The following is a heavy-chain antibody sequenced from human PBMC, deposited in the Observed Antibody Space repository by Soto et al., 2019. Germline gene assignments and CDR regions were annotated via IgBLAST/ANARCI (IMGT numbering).Heavy chain of an antibody. D-gene: IGHD6-6*01. CDR2: IDPSDSYT. V-gene: IGHV5-10-1*01. CDR1: GYTFTDYW. Sequence: PGESLKISCKGSGYTFTDYWIGWVRQLPGKGLEWMGRIDPSDSYTNYSPSFQGHVTISADKSISTAYLQWSSLKASDAAMYYCARIDRITVRPSQDVWGQGTTVTVSS. J-gene: IGHJ6*02. CDR3: ARIDRITVRPSQDV.